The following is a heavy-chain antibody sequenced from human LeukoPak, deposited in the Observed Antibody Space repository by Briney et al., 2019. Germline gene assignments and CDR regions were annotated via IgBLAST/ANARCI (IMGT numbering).Heavy chain of an antibody. CDR3: AREAEDGMDV. Sequence: SVKVSCKASGGTFSSYTISWVRQAPGQGLEWRGGIIPILGIANYAQKLQGRVTITADKSTTTAYMELSSLRSEDTAVYYCAREAEDGMDVWGQGTTVTVSS. V-gene: IGHV1-69*10. CDR1: GGTFSSYT. CDR2: IIPILGIA. J-gene: IGHJ6*02.